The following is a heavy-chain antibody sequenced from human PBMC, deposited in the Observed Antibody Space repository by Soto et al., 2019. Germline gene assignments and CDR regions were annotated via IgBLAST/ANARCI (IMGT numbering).Heavy chain of an antibody. CDR3: ARENRDYDILTGYHSPYYFDY. V-gene: IGHV1-18*01. D-gene: IGHD3-9*01. J-gene: IGHJ4*02. CDR1: GYTFTSYG. Sequence: ASVKVSCKASGYTFTSYGISWVRQAPGQGLEWMGWISAYNGNTNYAQKLQGRVTMTTDTSTSTAYMELRSLRSDDTAVYCCARENRDYDILTGYHSPYYFDYWGQGTLVTVSS. CDR2: ISAYNGNT.